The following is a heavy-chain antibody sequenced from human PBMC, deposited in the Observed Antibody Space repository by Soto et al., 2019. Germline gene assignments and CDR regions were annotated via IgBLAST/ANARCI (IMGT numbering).Heavy chain of an antibody. CDR2: ISAYNGNT. CDR1: GYTFTSYG. CDR3: ARRPDYYDSSGYSGDDYFDY. J-gene: IGHJ4*01. D-gene: IGHD3-22*01. V-gene: IGHV1-18*01. Sequence: GASVKVSCKSSGYTFTSYGISWVRQAPGQGLEWMGWISAYNGNTNYAQKLQGRVTMTTDTSTSTAYMELRSLRSDDTAVYYCARRPDYYDSSGYSGDDYFDYWG.